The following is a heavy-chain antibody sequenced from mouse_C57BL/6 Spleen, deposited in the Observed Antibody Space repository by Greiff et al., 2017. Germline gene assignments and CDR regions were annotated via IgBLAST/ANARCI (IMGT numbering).Heavy chain of an antibody. CDR2: IYPGSGST. CDR3: ARSGSHYYGSSYGAMDY. D-gene: IGHD1-1*01. J-gene: IGHJ4*01. Sequence: QVQLQQPGAELVKPGASVKMSCKASGYTFTSYWITWVKQRPGQGLEWIGDIYPGSGSTNYNEKFKSKATLTVDTSSSTAYMQLSSLTSEDSAVYYCARSGSHYYGSSYGAMDYWGQGTSVTVSS. CDR1: GYTFTSYW. V-gene: IGHV1-55*01.